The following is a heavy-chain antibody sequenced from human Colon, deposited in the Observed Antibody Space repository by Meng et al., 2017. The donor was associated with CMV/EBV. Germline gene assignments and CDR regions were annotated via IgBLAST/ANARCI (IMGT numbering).Heavy chain of an antibody. CDR3: ARTPNKARHGWFDP. Sequence: SGYTLSSYGISWVRQAPGQGLEWMGWISAYNGNTNYAQKLQDRVTMTTDTSTSTAYMELRSLRSDDTAVYYCARTPNKARHGWFDPWGQGTLVTVSS. J-gene: IGHJ5*02. V-gene: IGHV1-18*01. CDR1: GYTLSSYG. CDR2: ISAYNGNT.